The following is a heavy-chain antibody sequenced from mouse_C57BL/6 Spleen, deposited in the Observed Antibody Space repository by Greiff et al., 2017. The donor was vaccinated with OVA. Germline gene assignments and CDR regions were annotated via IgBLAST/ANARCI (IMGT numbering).Heavy chain of an antibody. J-gene: IGHJ2*01. CDR1: GYTFTSYW. CDR2: IHPNSGST. CDR3: ARRGTTVVDY. Sequence: QVQLQQPGAELVKPGASVKLSCKASGYTFTSYWLHWVKQRPGQGLEWIGMIHPNSGSTNYNEKFKSKATLTVDKSSSTAYMQLSSLTSEDSAVYYCARRGTTVVDYWGQGTNLTVSS. V-gene: IGHV1-64*01. D-gene: IGHD1-1*01.